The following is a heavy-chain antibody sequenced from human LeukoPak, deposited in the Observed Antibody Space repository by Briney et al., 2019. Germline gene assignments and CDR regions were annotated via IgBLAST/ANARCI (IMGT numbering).Heavy chain of an antibody. CDR2: IYYSGTT. CDR3: ARQERFLESLPHGDS. J-gene: IGHJ4*02. V-gene: IGHV4-39*01. CDR1: GGSISSSSYY. D-gene: IGHD3-3*01. Sequence: SETLSLTCTVSGGSISSSSYYWAWIRQPPGKGPEWIGSIYYSGTTYYNPSLTSRVTISVYTSKNQFSLKLRSVPAADTAVYYCARQERFLESLPHGDSWGQGTLVTVSS.